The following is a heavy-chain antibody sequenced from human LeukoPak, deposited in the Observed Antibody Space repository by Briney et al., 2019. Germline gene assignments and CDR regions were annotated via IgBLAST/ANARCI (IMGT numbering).Heavy chain of an antibody. D-gene: IGHD2-2*02. CDR2: INTDGRTT. J-gene: IGHJ4*02. V-gene: IGHV3-74*01. CDR1: GFTFSSYW. CDR3: RCYTPRTNFDY. Sequence: PGGSLRLSCVSSGFTFSSYWMHWVRQAPGKGLVWVSRINTDGRTTTYADSVKGRFTISRDNAKNTLYLQMNSLRAEDTAVYYCRCYTPRTNFDYWGQGTLVTVSS.